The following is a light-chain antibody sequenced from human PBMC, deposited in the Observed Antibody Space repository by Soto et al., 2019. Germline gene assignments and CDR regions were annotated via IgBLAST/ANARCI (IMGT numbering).Light chain of an antibody. J-gene: IGKJ4*01. CDR2: GAS. CDR1: QSVSSY. CDR3: LQRSDWLT. V-gene: IGKV3-11*01. Sequence: EIVLTQSPATLSLSPGERATLSCRASQSVSSYLSWYQHKPGQAPRLLIYGASNSATGVPARFSGSGSGTDFTLTISSLEPEDFAVYYCLQRSDWLTFGGGTKVEVK.